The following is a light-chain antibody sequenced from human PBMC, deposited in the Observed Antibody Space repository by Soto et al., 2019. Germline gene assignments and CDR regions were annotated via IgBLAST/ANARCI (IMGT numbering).Light chain of an antibody. Sequence: DIQMTQSPSSLSASVGDRVTITCRASQNIAIYLNWYQQKAGKAPNLLIFGATSLRSGVPSRFSASGSGTDFTLTISSLHPEDFGTYYCQQSYRSLPTFGPGTKVEI. CDR2: GAT. CDR3: QQSYRSLPT. J-gene: IGKJ3*01. CDR1: QNIAIY. V-gene: IGKV1-39*01.